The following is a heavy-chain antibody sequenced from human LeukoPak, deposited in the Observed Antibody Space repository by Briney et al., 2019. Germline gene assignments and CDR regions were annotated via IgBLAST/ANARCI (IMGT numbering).Heavy chain of an antibody. Sequence: GGSLRLSCAASGFTFSSYGLHWVRQAPGKGLDWVAVIWYDGSNEYYADSVKGRFTISRDNSKNTLYLQMNSLRAEDTAVYYCAKGWGTLDYWGQGTLVTVSS. D-gene: IGHD1-14*01. CDR2: IWYDGSNE. V-gene: IGHV3-30*02. CDR1: GFTFSSYG. J-gene: IGHJ4*02. CDR3: AKGWGTLDY.